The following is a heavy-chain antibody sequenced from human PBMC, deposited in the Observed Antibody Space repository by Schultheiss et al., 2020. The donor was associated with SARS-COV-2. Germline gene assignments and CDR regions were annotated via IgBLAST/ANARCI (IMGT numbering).Heavy chain of an antibody. V-gene: IGHV3-30*18. CDR1: GFTFSSYG. CDR3: AKVRIGLTGEPSSYYYYGMDV. D-gene: IGHD7-27*01. Sequence: GGSLRLSCVASGFTFSSYGMHWVRQAPGKGLEWVAVISYDGSNKYYADSVKGRFTISRDNSKNTLYLQMNSLRAEDTAVYYCAKVRIGLTGEPSSYYYYGMDVWGQGTLVTVSS. J-gene: IGHJ6*02. CDR2: ISYDGSNK.